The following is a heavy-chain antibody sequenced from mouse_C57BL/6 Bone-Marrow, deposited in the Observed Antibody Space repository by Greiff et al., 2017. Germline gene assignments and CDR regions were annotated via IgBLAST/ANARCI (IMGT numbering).Heavy chain of an antibody. Sequence: ESGPSFVKPSQSLSLTCSVTGYSITSGYYWNWIRQFPGNKLEWKGYISYDGSNNYNPSLKNRISITRDTSKNQFFLKLNSVTTEDTATYYCARIYYYYDGGFDYWGQGTTLTVSS. J-gene: IGHJ2*01. CDR2: ISYDGSN. V-gene: IGHV3-6*01. CDR3: ARIYYYYDGGFDY. CDR1: GYSITSGYY. D-gene: IGHD2-4*01.